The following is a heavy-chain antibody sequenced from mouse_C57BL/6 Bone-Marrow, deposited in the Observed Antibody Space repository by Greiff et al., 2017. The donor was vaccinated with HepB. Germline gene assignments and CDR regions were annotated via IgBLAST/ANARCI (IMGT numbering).Heavy chain of an antibody. J-gene: IGHJ3*01. CDR3: ARRHYYGSSSAWLAY. Sequence: VQLQQSGAELVKPGASVKLSCKASGYTLTEYTIHWVKQRSGQGLEWIGWFYPGSGSIKYNEKFKDKATLTADKSSSTVYMELSRLTSEEAAVYFCARRHYYGSSSAWLAYWGQGTLVTVSA. CDR2: FYPGSGSI. D-gene: IGHD1-1*01. CDR1: GYTLTEYT. V-gene: IGHV1-62-2*01.